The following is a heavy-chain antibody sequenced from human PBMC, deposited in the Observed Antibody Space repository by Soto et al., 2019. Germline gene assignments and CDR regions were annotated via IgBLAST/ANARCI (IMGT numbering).Heavy chain of an antibody. Sequence: QVQLVQSGAEVKKPGSSVKVSCKASGGTFSSYAISWVRQAPGQGLEWMGGIIPIFGTANYAQKFQGRVTITADESTSTAYMELSSMRSEDTAVYYCARGFSPITYYYYGMDVWGQGNTVTVSS. CDR2: IIPIFGTA. J-gene: IGHJ6*02. V-gene: IGHV1-69*01. CDR3: ARGFSPITYYYYGMDV. CDR1: GGTFSSYA. D-gene: IGHD3-3*01.